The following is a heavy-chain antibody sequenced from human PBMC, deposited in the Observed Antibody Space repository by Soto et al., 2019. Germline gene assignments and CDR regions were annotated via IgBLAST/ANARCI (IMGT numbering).Heavy chain of an antibody. V-gene: IGHV3-48*01. Sequence: GGSLRLSCAASGFTFSSYSMNWVRQAPGKGLEWVSYISSSSSTISYADSVQGRFSISRDNPKNTLYLQMNSLRGEDTAMYYYAKARCSTTNCYVPDYWGQGTLVTVSS. D-gene: IGHD2-2*01. J-gene: IGHJ4*02. CDR1: GFTFSSYS. CDR3: AKARCSTTNCYVPDY. CDR2: ISSSSSTI.